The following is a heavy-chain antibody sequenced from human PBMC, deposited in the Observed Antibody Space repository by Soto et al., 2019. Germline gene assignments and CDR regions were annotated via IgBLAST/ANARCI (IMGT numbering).Heavy chain of an antibody. CDR3: AASYYDSSGYPY. CDR1: GFTFSSYW. J-gene: IGHJ4*02. Sequence: PGGSLRLSCAASGFTFSSYWMHWVRQAPRKGLVWVSRINSDGSSTSYADSVKGRFTISRDHAKNTLYLQMNSLRAEDTAVYYCAASYYDSSGYPYWGQGTLVTVSS. D-gene: IGHD3-22*01. V-gene: IGHV3-74*01. CDR2: INSDGSST.